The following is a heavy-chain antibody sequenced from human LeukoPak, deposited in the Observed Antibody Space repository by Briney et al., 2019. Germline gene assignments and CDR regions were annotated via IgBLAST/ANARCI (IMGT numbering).Heavy chain of an antibody. CDR1: GFTFSAYA. J-gene: IGHJ4*02. Sequence: PGGSLRLSCAASGFTFSAYAINWVRQAPGKGPEWGSSINSAGASIYYADSLKGRFTISRDNAKNSLSLQMNSLRAEDTAVYYCARGRNAGGPYYSDYWGQGTLVTVSS. V-gene: IGHV3-21*01. CDR2: INSAGASI. D-gene: IGHD4-23*01. CDR3: ARGRNAGGPYYSDY.